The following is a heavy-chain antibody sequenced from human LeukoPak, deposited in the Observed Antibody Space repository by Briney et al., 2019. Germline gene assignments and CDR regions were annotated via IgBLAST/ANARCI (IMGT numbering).Heavy chain of an antibody. J-gene: IGHJ4*02. CDR3: APDLRGSAWSLDD. CDR2: ISDSGGAA. CDR1: GFTFNNYA. Sequence: GGSLRLPCAASGFTFNNYAMGWVRQAPGKGPEWVALISDSGGAAYFADSVKGRFTISRDNSKNTVYLQMGGLRAEDTAVYYCAPDLRGSAWSLDDWGQGTLVTVSS. D-gene: IGHD6-13*01. V-gene: IGHV3-23*01.